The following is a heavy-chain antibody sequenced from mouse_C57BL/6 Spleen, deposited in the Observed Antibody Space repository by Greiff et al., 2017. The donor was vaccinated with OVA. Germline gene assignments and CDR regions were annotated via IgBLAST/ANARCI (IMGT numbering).Heavy chain of an antibody. J-gene: IGHJ2*01. D-gene: IGHD2-3*01. CDR2: ISYDGRN. V-gene: IGHV3-6*01. Sequence: EVKLMESGPGLVKPSQSLSLTCSVTGYSITSGYYWNWIRQFPGNKLEWMGYISYDGRNTYNPSLKNRISITRDTSKIQFFLKLNSVTTEDTATYYCARDKRLLHFDYWGQGTTLTVSS. CDR3: ARDKRLLHFDY. CDR1: GYSITSGYY.